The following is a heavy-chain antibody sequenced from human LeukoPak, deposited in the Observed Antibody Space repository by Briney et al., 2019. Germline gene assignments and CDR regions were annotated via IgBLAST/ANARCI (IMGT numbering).Heavy chain of an antibody. CDR3: ARLGRDGYNGDY. J-gene: IGHJ4*02. CDR1: GYSISSDYY. D-gene: IGHD5-24*01. CDR2: IYHSGST. V-gene: IGHV4-38-2*02. Sequence: PSETLSLTCTVSGYSISSDYYWGWIRQPPGKGLEWIESIYHSGSTYYNPSLKSRITISVDTSKNQFSLKLSSVTAADTAVYYCARLGRDGYNGDYWGQGTLVTVSS.